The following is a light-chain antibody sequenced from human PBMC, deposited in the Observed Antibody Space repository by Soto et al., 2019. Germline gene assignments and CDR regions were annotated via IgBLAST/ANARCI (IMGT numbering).Light chain of an antibody. CDR3: QKYVSAPLT. J-gene: IGKJ4*01. CDR2: GAS. V-gene: IGKV1-27*01. Sequence: DIQMTQSPSSLTASIGDRVTISCRASQGFSNSLAWYQQKPGKVPTLLIYGASILQSGVPSRFSGSRSGTEFTLTISCLQPEDVATYFCQKYVSAPLTFGGGTKVEIK. CDR1: QGFSNS.